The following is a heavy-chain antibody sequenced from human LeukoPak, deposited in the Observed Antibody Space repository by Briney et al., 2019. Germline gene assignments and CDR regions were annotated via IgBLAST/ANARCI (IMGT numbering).Heavy chain of an antibody. D-gene: IGHD3-22*01. Sequence: SETLSLTCTVSGYSISSGYYWGWIRQPPGKGLEWIGSTYHSGSTYYNPSLKSRVTISVDTSKNQFSLKLSSVTAADTAVYYCARDDYYYDTPSRAFDNWGQGTMVTVS. CDR2: TYHSGST. J-gene: IGHJ3*02. V-gene: IGHV4-38-2*02. CDR1: GYSISSGYY. CDR3: ARDDYYYDTPSRAFDN.